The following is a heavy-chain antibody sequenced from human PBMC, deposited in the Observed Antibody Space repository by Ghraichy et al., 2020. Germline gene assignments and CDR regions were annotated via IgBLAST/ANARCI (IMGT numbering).Heavy chain of an antibody. D-gene: IGHD5-18*01. CDR1: GYNFVGYY. CDR3: ARDIVDTAMYRSIDVFDL. V-gene: IGHV1-2*02. Sequence: ASVKVSCKASGYNFVGYYIHWIRQAPGQGLEWMAWINPNTGDTKYLEKFQGRVTLISDTSTTTVYMDLGSLRSDDTAVYFCARDIVDTAMYRSIDVFDLWGQGTDVIVSS. CDR2: INPNTGDT. J-gene: IGHJ3*01.